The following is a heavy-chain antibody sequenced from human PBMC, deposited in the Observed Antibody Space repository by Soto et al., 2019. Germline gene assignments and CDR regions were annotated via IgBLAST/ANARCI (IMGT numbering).Heavy chain of an antibody. Sequence: SETLSLTCTVSGGSISRYFWSWIRQPPGKGLEWIGYIYYSGSTNYNPSLKSRVTISVDTSKNQFSLKLTSVTAADTAVYYCARGTYNWFDPWGQGTLVTVSS. CDR2: IYYSGST. V-gene: IGHV4-59*01. CDR3: ARGTYNWFDP. J-gene: IGHJ5*02. CDR1: GGSISRYF.